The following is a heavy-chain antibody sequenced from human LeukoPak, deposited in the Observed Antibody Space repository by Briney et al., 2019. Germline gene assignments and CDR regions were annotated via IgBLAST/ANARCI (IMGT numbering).Heavy chain of an antibody. CDR3: ARVSPGAGDPGYFDY. CDR2: INPSGGST. CDR1: GYTFTSYY. J-gene: IGHJ4*02. D-gene: IGHD7-27*01. V-gene: IGHV1-46*01. Sequence: ASVKVSCKASGYTFTSYYMHWVRQAPGQGLEWMGIINPSGGSTSYAQKFQGRVTITRDTSTSTVYMELSSLRSEDTAVYYCARVSPGAGDPGYFDYWGQGTLVTVSS.